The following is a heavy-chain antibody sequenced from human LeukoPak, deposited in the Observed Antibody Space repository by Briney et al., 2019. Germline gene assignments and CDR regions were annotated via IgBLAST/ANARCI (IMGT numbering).Heavy chain of an antibody. CDR2: ITSNAGTT. CDR1: GFTFSSYA. V-gene: IGHV3-23*01. CDR3: TSLDNSSWYGD. D-gene: IGHD6-13*01. J-gene: IGHJ4*02. Sequence: GGSLRLSCAATGFTFSSYAMSWVRQAPGKGLQWVSTITSNAGTTYYADSVRGRFTISRNSSKKMLYLQMNSLRAEDTAVYYCTSLDNSSWYGDWGQGTLVTVSS.